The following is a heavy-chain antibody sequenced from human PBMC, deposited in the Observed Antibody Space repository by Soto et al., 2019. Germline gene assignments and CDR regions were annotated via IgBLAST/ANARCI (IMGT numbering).Heavy chain of an antibody. CDR1: GGTFSSYA. D-gene: IGHD4-17*01. CDR2: IIPIFGTA. CDR3: ARHRHADYDGTLDY. Sequence: SVKVSCKASGGTFSSYAISWVRQAPGQGLEWMGGIIPIFGTANYAQKFQGRVTITADESTSTAYMELSSLRSEDTAVYYCARHRHADYDGTLDYWGQGTLVTLSS. J-gene: IGHJ4*02. V-gene: IGHV1-69*13.